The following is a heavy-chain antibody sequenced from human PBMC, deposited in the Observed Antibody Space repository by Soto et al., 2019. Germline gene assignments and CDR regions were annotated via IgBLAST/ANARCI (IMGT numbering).Heavy chain of an antibody. CDR3: AKGAVAGTPTSYDYDGMDF. D-gene: IGHD6-19*01. CDR1: GGTFRTYA. CDR2: IIPIFGTV. Sequence: QVQLLQSGAEVKKPGSSVRVSCEASGGTFRTYAISWVRQAPGQGLEWLGEIIPIFGTVNYAQKFQGRVTTTADESTTTVYMDLRSLRSEDTAVYYCAKGAVAGTPTSYDYDGMDFWGQGTTVTVSS. V-gene: IGHV1-69*12. J-gene: IGHJ6*02.